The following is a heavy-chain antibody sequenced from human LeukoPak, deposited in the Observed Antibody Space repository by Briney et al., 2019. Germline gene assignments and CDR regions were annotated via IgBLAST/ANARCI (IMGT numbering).Heavy chain of an antibody. D-gene: IGHD3-10*01. CDR3: AKDLTYGPIWSDP. J-gene: IGHJ5*02. V-gene: IGHV3-33*06. CDR2: ICYDGSKK. CDR1: GFTFSSHG. Sequence: PGGSLRLSCAASGFTFSSHGMHWVRQAPGKGLEWVALICYDGSKKNYADSVKGRFTIYRDDSKSTLYLQINSLRAEDTAVYYCAKDLTYGPIWSDPWGQGTLVTVSS.